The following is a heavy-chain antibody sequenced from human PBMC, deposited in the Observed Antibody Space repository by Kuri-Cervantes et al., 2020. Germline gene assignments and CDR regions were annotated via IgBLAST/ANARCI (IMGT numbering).Heavy chain of an antibody. D-gene: IGHD3-22*01. J-gene: IGHJ4*02. CDR3: ARLIPYYSPSSRHYWPSGHFDY. Sequence: SETLSLTCTVSGDSIRRSTYFWGWIRQPPGKGLEWIGNIYYTGTTYYNPSLKSRVTISVDTSKNQFTLKLSSVTAADTAVYYCARLIPYYSPSSRHYWPSGHFDYWGQGTLVTVSS. V-gene: IGHV4-39*06. CDR1: GDSIRRSTYF. CDR2: IYYTGTT.